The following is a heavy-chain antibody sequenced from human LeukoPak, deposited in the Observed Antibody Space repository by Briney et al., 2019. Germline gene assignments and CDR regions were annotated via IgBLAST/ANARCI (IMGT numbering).Heavy chain of an antibody. CDR3: ARVSGYLYYFDY. Sequence: SETLSLTCTVSGGSISSGDYYRSWIRQPPGKGLEWIGYIYYSGSTYYNPSLKSRVTISVDTSKNQFSLRLSSVTAADTAVYYCARVSGYLYYFDYWGQGTLVTVSS. J-gene: IGHJ4*02. V-gene: IGHV4-30-4*01. CDR2: IYYSGST. CDR1: GGSISSGDYY. D-gene: IGHD3-22*01.